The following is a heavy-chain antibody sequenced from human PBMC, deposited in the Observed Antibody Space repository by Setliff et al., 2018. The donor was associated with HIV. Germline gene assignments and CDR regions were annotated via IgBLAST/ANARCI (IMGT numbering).Heavy chain of an antibody. J-gene: IGHJ5*02. CDR1: GYIFNRYG. Sequence: ASVKVSCKASGYIFNRYGIHWVRLAPGLGLEWMGWINPHSGNTDFAQRFQGRITMTRDTSINTVYMDLSRPTSDDTGIYYCARGGALSGFFFPNWLDPWGQGTLVTVSS. D-gene: IGHD6-19*01. V-gene: IGHV1-2*02. CDR3: ARGGALSGFFFPNWLDP. CDR2: INPHSGNT.